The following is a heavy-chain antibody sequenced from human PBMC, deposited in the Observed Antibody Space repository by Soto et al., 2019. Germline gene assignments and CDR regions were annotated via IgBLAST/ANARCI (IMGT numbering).Heavy chain of an antibody. J-gene: IGHJ4*02. CDR3: ARDGAGYSYANGYFDY. D-gene: IGHD5-18*01. CDR2: ISYDGSNK. V-gene: IGHV3-30-3*01. CDR1: GFTFSSYA. Sequence: GGSPRLSCAASGFTFSSYAMHWVRQAPGKGLEWVAVISYDGSNKYYADSVKGRFTISRDNSKNTLYLQMNSLRAEDTAVYYCARDGAGYSYANGYFDYWGQGTMVTVSS.